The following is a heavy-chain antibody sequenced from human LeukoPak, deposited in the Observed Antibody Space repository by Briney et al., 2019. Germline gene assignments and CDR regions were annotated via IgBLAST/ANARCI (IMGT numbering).Heavy chain of an antibody. CDR1: GFTVSNNY. J-gene: IGHJ4*02. CDR2: IYAGGST. Sequence: GGSLRLSCAASGFTVSNNYMSWVRQAPRKGLEWVSVIYAGGSTYYADSVKGRFTISRHNSNNTLYLQMNSLRAEDTAVYYCAREFSSSWFYFDYWGQGTLVTVSS. V-gene: IGHV3-53*04. D-gene: IGHD6-13*01. CDR3: AREFSSSWFYFDY.